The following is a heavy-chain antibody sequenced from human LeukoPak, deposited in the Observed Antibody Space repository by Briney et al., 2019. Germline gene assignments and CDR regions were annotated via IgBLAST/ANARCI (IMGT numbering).Heavy chain of an antibody. V-gene: IGHV3-30*02. CDR1: GFTFSSFG. CDR2: IRYDGTNE. CDR3: ARVDGSPDY. D-gene: IGHD3-22*01. J-gene: IGHJ4*02. Sequence: PGGSLRLSCAASGFTFSSFGMHWVRQAPGKGLEWVAFIRYDGTNEYYADSVKGRFTISRDASKYTLYLHMNSLRAEDTAVYYCARVDGSPDYWGQGTLVTVSS.